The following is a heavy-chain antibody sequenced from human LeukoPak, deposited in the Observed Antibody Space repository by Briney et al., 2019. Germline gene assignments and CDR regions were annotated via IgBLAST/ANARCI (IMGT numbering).Heavy chain of an antibody. J-gene: IGHJ4*02. CDR2: IHHSGST. D-gene: IGHD3-22*01. CDR1: GGSISSVGDY. V-gene: IGHV4-61*08. Sequence: SETLSLTCTVSGGSISSVGDYRNWIRQPPGKGLEWIGEIHHSGSTNYSPSLKSRATISVDYSRNQFSLGLSSVTAADTAVYYCARGIPGYFGTSGYYYEYWGQGTLVTVSS. CDR3: ARGIPGYFGTSGYYYEY.